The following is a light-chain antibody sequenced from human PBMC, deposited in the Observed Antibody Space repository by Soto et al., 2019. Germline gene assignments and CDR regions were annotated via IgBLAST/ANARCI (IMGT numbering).Light chain of an antibody. V-gene: IGLV2-14*01. CDR3: NSYTSSSTYV. CDR2: DVS. CDR1: SSDVGGYNY. Sequence: QSALTQPASVSGSPGQSITISCTGTSSDVGGYNYVSWYQQHPGKAPKLMIYDVSNRPSGIYNPLSGYKSGNTASLTISGVQAEDEADYYCNSYTSSSTYVFGTGTKLPVL. J-gene: IGLJ1*01.